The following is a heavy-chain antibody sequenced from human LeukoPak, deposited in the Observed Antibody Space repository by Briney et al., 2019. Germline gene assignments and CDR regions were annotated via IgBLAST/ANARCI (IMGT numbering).Heavy chain of an antibody. V-gene: IGHV1-2*02. CDR3: ARGVPGTGKLTHDY. CDR2: INPNSGGT. J-gene: IGHJ4*02. Sequence: ASVKVSCKASGYTFTGYYMHWVRQAPGQGLEWMGWINPNSGGTNYAQKFQGRVTMTRDTSISTAYMELSRLRSDDTAVYYCARGVPGTGKLTHDYRGQGTLVTVSS. CDR1: GYTFTGYY. D-gene: IGHD2-8*02.